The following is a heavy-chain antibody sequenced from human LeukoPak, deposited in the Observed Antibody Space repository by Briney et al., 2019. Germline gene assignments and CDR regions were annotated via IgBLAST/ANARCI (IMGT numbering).Heavy chain of an antibody. D-gene: IGHD3-10*01. CDR3: ARERLPMSMVRGDRYDACDI. J-gene: IGHJ3*02. V-gene: IGHV1-69*04. Sequence: SVKVSCKSSGGKYNNYGIAWVRQAPGHGLEWMGRILTVVGVAKQPQEFQGRVTLSADKSTRTAYIEPSSLRPDETAVDYCARERLPMSMVRGDRYDACDIGG. CDR2: ILTVVGVA. CDR1: GGKYNNYG.